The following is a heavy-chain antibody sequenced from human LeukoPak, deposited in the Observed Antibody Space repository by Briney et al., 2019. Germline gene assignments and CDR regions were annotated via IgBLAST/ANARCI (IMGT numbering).Heavy chain of an antibody. CDR2: INYSGST. J-gene: IGHJ4*02. Sequence: KTSETLSLTCAVYGGSFSTDYWSWIRQPPGRGLEWIGEINYSGSTNYSPSLKSRVTISGDTSKNHFSLKLSSVTAADTAVYYCAKYGFSYCTDTSCIPHWGQGTLVTVSS. CDR3: AKYGFSYCTDTSCIPH. V-gene: IGHV4-34*01. CDR1: GGSFSTDY. D-gene: IGHD2-2*01.